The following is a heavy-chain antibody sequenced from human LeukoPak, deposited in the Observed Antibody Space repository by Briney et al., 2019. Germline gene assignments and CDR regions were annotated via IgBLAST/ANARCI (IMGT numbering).Heavy chain of an antibody. CDR2: IYPDDSDT. CDR1: GYSFTNYW. J-gene: IGHJ6*03. V-gene: IGHV5-51*01. D-gene: IGHD6-13*01. Sequence: GESLKISCKSSGYSFTNYWIGWVRQMPGKGLEWMGIIYPDDSDTRHSPSFQGQVTISADKSISTAYLQWSSLKASDTAMYYCARSPGIAAAGTIYYYYYYMDVWGKGTTVTVSS. CDR3: ARSPGIAAAGTIYYYYYYMDV.